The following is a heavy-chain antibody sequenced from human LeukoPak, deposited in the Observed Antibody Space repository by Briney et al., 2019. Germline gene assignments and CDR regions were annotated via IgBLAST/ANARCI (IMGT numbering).Heavy chain of an antibody. CDR1: GFTFSSYG. CDR2: IRYDGSNK. V-gene: IGHV3-30*02. Sequence: PGGSLRLSCAASGFTFSSYGMHWVRQAPGKGLEWVAFIRYDGSNKYYADSVKGRFTISRDNSKNTLYLQMNSLRAEDTAVYYCAKDRGSSAPYYFDYWGQGTLVTVSS. CDR3: AKDRGSSAPYYFDY. D-gene: IGHD6-6*01. J-gene: IGHJ4*02.